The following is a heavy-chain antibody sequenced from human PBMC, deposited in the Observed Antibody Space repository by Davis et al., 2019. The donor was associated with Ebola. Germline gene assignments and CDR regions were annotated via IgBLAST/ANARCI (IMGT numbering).Heavy chain of an antibody. D-gene: IGHD6-13*01. V-gene: IGHV4-59*12. CDR2: IYYSGST. CDR3: ARGVGYTLFDY. Sequence: MPSETLSLTCTVSGGSISSYYWSWIRQPPGKGLEWIGYIYYSGSTYYNPSLKSRVTISVDTSKNQFSLKLSSVTAADTAVYYCARGVGYTLFDYWGQGTLVTVSS. J-gene: IGHJ4*02. CDR1: GGSISSYY.